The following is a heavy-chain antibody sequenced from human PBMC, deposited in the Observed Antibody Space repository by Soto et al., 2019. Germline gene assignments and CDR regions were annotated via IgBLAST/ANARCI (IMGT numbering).Heavy chain of an antibody. Sequence: GESLKISCKGSGYSFTSYWIGWVRQMPGKGLEWMGIIYPDDSDTRYSPSFQGQVTISADKSISTAYLQWSSLKASDTAMYYCASSIAVAGTHTHYYYYYGMDVWGQGTTVTVS. D-gene: IGHD6-19*01. CDR1: GYSFTSYW. J-gene: IGHJ6*02. CDR3: ASSIAVAGTHTHYYYYYGMDV. V-gene: IGHV5-51*01. CDR2: IYPDDSDT.